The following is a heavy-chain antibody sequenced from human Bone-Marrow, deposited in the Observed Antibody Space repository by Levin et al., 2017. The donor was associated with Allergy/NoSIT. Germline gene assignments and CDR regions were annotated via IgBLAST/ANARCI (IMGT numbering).Heavy chain of an antibody. Sequence: SGPTLVKPTQTLTLTCSFSGFSLRTAGVGVGWIRQSPGKALEWLALIYWNDDKHFSPSVKSRVTIPKDTPKIQVVLTMTDSDHVDTATYYCAHRPPSNYYRSQSPYFDSWGQGTLVTVSS. CDR1: GFSLRTAGVG. J-gene: IGHJ4*02. V-gene: IGHV2-5*01. CDR2: IYWNDDK. D-gene: IGHD3-10*01. CDR3: AHRPPSNYYRSQSPYFDS.